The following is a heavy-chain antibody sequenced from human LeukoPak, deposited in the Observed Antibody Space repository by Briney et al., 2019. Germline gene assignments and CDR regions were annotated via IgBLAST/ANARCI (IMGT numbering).Heavy chain of an antibody. Sequence: SQTLSLTCTVSGDSISNGGYYWSWIRLHPGKGLEWVGYIYDSGTTNYSPALQNRVSISVDTSDNKFSLKLKSLTAADTAVYYCARGGDRRGFDYWGQGTLVTVSS. CDR1: GDSISNGGYY. CDR3: ARGGDRRGFDY. J-gene: IGHJ4*02. V-gene: IGHV4-31*03. D-gene: IGHD1-14*01. CDR2: IYDSGTT.